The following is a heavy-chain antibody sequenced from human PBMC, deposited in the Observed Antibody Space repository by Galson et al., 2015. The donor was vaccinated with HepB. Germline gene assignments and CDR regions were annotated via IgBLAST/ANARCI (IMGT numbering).Heavy chain of an antibody. J-gene: IGHJ5*02. CDR1: GFTFSSYW. CDR3: ARGIYSSSWSERPYWFDP. CDR2: INSDGSST. D-gene: IGHD6-13*01. V-gene: IGHV3-74*01. Sequence: SLRLSCAASGFTFSSYWMHWVRQAPGKGLVWVSRINSDGSSTSYADSVKGRFTISRDNAKNTLYLQMNSLRAEDTAVYYCARGIYSSSWSERPYWFDPWGQGTLVTVSS.